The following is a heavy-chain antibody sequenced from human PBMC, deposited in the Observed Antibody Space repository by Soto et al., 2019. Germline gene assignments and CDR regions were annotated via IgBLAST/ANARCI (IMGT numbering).Heavy chain of an antibody. CDR3: AREPGSSGGDY. CDR1: GFSVSSNY. V-gene: IGHV3-53*01. D-gene: IGHD6-6*01. J-gene: IGHJ4*02. Sequence: EVQLVESGGGLIQPGGSLRLSCAASGFSVSSNYMSWVRQAPGKGLEWDSVIYSGGTTYYADSVKGRFTISRDNSKNTLYLQMSSLRAEDTAVYYCAREPGSSGGDYWGQGTLDTVSS. CDR2: IYSGGTT.